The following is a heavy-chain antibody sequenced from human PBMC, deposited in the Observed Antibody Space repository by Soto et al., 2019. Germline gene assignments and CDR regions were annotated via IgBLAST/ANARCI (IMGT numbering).Heavy chain of an antibody. CDR1: SDSISSYY. D-gene: IGHD6-13*01. V-gene: IGHV4-59*01. CDR2: ISYSGST. Sequence: SESLSLTCTVSSDSISSYYWSWIRQPPGKRLEWIGYISYSGSTDYNPSLKSRVTISGDTSKNQFSLKVSSVTAADTAVYYCARGTSWQLPFDYWGQGTLVTVSS. J-gene: IGHJ4*02. CDR3: ARGTSWQLPFDY.